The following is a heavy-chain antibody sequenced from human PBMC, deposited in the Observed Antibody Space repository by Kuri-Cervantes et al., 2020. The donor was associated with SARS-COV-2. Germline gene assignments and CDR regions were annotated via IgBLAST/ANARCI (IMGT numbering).Heavy chain of an antibody. CDR2: INAGNGNT. CDR3: ARAVSITMVQGVTPLGDMDV. CDR1: GYTFTGYY. V-gene: IGHV1/OR15-3*02. J-gene: IGHJ6*03. Sequence: ASVKVSCKASGYTFTGYYMHWVRQAPGQGLEWMGWINAGNGNTKYSQKFQGRVTITRDTSASTAYMELRSLRSDDTAVYYCARAVSITMVQGVTPLGDMDVWGKGTTVTVSS. D-gene: IGHD3-10*01.